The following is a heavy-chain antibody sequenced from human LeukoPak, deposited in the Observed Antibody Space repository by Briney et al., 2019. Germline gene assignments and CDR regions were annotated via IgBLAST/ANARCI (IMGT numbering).Heavy chain of an antibody. CDR3: AGSSGYSLFDY. CDR1: GFTFSSYA. CDR2: ISYDGSNK. D-gene: IGHD3-22*01. Sequence: GGSLRLSCAASGFTFSSYAMHWVRQAPGKGLEWVAVISYDGSNKYYADSVKGRFTISRDNSKNTLYLQMNSLRAEDTAVYYCAGSSGYSLFDYWGQGTLVTVSS. J-gene: IGHJ4*02. V-gene: IGHV3-30*04.